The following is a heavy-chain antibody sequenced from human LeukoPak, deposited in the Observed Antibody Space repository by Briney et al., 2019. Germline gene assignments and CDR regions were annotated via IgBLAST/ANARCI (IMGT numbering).Heavy chain of an antibody. CDR3: ARDLGITADGNYFDY. Sequence: PGRSLRLSCAASGFTFSSYGMHWVRQAPGKGLEWVAVIWYDGSYKDYVDSVKGRFTVSRDNSKYTLNLQMNSLRAEDTAVYYCARDLGITADGNYFDYWGQGTLVTVSS. J-gene: IGHJ4*02. CDR2: IWYDGSYK. V-gene: IGHV3-33*01. D-gene: IGHD6-13*01. CDR1: GFTFSSYG.